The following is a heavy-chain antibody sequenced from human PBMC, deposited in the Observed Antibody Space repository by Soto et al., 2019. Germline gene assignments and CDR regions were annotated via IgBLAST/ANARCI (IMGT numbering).Heavy chain of an antibody. Sequence: SVKVSCKASGGTFSSYAISWVRQAPGQGLEWMGGIIPIFGTANYAQKFQGRVTITADESTSTAYMELSSLRSEDTAVYYCARGAGYSYGYYYYGMDVWGQGTTVTVSS. J-gene: IGHJ6*02. V-gene: IGHV1-69*13. CDR3: ARGAGYSYGYYYYGMDV. D-gene: IGHD5-18*01. CDR1: GGTFSSYA. CDR2: IIPIFGTA.